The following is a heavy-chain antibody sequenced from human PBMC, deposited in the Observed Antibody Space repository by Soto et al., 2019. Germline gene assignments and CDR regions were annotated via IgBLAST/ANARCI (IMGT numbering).Heavy chain of an antibody. J-gene: IGHJ4*02. D-gene: IGHD3-22*01. CDR1: GFTIGDFW. CDR3: VRTVVVVVPDNFDH. V-gene: IGHV3-7*01. Sequence: GGSLRLSCAASGFTIGDFWMSWVRQAPGKGLEWVANIKQDGSEKYYVGSVKGRFTISRDSAKSSLYLQMDNLRGEDTAVYYCVRTVVVVVPDNFDHWGQGTLVTVSS. CDR2: IKQDGSEK.